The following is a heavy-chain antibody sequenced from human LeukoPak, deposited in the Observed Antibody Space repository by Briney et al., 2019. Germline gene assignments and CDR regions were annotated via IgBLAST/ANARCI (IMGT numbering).Heavy chain of an antibody. J-gene: IGHJ4*02. Sequence: PGRSLRLSCAASGFTFDDYAMHWVRQAPGKGLEWVSGISWNSGSIGYADSVKGRFTISRDNAKNSLYLQMNSLRAEDMALYYCAKAPTYGGYGYFDYWGQGTLVTVSS. V-gene: IGHV3-9*03. CDR3: AKAPTYGGYGYFDY. D-gene: IGHD5-12*01. CDR1: GFTFDDYA. CDR2: ISWNSGSI.